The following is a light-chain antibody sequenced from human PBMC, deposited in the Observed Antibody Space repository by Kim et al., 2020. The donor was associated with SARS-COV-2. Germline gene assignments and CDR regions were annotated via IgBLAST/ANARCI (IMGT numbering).Light chain of an antibody. J-gene: IGKJ1*01. CDR2: TAS. CDR3: HQYSTSFQT. V-gene: IGKV3-20*01. Sequence: PGERASLSGSASQSVSVDYVSWYQQKPGEAPRLLIYTASNRATGIPDRFTGSGSGTDFTLTISRLEAEDFAVYYCHQYSTSFQTFGQGTKVEIK. CDR1: QSVSVDY.